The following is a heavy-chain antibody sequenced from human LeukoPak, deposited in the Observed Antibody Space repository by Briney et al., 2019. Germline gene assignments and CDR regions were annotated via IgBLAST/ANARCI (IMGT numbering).Heavy chain of an antibody. CDR2: VDYSRSS. Sequence: SSETLSLTCTVAGGSISSYYGSWIRLLPGRGLGWIGYVDYSRSSNYNPSLTSRVTRSVDTSKNQFSLTLSSVSAADTAVYYCARLGLTMNYDYVWGSYRYNTWFDPWGQGTLVAVSS. CDR1: GGSISSYY. D-gene: IGHD3-16*02. J-gene: IGHJ5*02. CDR3: ARLGLTMNYDYVWGSYRYNTWFDP. V-gene: IGHV4-59*08.